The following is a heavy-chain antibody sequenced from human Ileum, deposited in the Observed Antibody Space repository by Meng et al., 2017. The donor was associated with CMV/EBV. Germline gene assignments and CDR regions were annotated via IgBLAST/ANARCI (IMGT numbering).Heavy chain of an antibody. CDR1: GYSFTGYH. Sequence: ASVKVSCKASGYSFTGYHMHWVRQAPGQGLEWMGWINPNSGGTNYAQKFQGRVTMTRDTSISTAYMVLSRLRSDDTAVYYCARDPLGYCSTTSCAHGWFDPWGQGTLVTVSS. J-gene: IGHJ5*02. V-gene: IGHV1-2*02. D-gene: IGHD2-2*01. CDR2: INPNSGGT. CDR3: ARDPLGYCSTTSCAHGWFDP.